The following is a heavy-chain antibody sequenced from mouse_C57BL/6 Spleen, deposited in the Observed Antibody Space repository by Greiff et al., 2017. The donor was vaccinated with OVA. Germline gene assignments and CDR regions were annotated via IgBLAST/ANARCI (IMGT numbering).Heavy chain of an antibody. V-gene: IGHV3-6*01. CDR1: GYSITSGYY. CDR3: ARGYDGYTLYYFDY. Sequence: VQLQQSGPGLVKPSQSLSLTCSVTGYSITSGYYWNWIRQFPGNKLEWMGYISYDGSNNYNPSLKNRISITRDTSKNQFFLKLNSVTTEDTATYYCARGYDGYTLYYFDYWGQGTTLTVSS. J-gene: IGHJ2*01. D-gene: IGHD2-3*01. CDR2: ISYDGSN.